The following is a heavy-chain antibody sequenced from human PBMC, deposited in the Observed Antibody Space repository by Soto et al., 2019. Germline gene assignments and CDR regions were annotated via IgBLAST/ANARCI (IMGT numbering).Heavy chain of an antibody. V-gene: IGHV3-74*01. CDR2: INSDGSIT. J-gene: IGHJ6*02. CDR1: GFTFSSYW. Sequence: QPGGSLRLSCAASGFTFSSYWMHWVRQAPGKGLVWVSRINSDGSITSYADSVKGRFTISRDNAKNTLYLHMNSLRAEDTAVYYCARQEGAAFYYDGMDVWGQGTTVTVSS. CDR3: ARQEGAAFYYDGMDV.